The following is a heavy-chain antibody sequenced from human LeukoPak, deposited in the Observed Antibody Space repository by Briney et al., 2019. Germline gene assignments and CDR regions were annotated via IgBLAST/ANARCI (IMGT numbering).Heavy chain of an antibody. CDR1: GGSMTNYF. V-gene: IGHV4-59*08. D-gene: IGHD6-19*01. CDR3: VRHISALSAHYYYMDV. CDR2: IYHNGNT. Sequence: SETLSLTCSVSGGSMTNYFWSWIRQPPGKGLEWIGYIYHNGNTDYNPSLKSRVSISVDTSKNQFSLKLSSVTAADTAMYYCVRHISALSAHYYYMDVWGNGTTVTVSS. J-gene: IGHJ6*03.